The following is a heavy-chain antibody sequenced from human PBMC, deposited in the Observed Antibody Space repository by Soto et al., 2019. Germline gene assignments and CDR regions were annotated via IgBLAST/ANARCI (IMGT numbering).Heavy chain of an antibody. J-gene: IGHJ3*01. CDR2: IHPSGQPI. CDR1: GFTFSSSE. CDR3: ARRASR. D-gene: IGHD1-26*01. V-gene: IGHV3-48*03. Sequence: GGSLRLSCAVSGFTFSSSEMYWARQAPGKGLEWISYIHPSGQPIFYADSVKGRFTISRDNANNSVFLQMNSLRAEDTAVYYCARRASRWGQGTMVTVSS.